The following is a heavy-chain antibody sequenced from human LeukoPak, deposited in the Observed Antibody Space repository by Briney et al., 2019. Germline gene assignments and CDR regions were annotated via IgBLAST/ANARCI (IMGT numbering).Heavy chain of an antibody. Sequence: PSETLSLTCTVSGGSISSYYWSWIRQPPGKGLEWIGYIYYSGSTNYNPSLKSRVTISVGTSKNQFSLKLSSVTAADTAVYYCARLYCSSTSCHLDYWGQGTLVTASS. CDR1: GGSISSYY. V-gene: IGHV4-59*01. D-gene: IGHD2-2*01. CDR2: IYYSGST. J-gene: IGHJ4*02. CDR3: ARLYCSSTSCHLDY.